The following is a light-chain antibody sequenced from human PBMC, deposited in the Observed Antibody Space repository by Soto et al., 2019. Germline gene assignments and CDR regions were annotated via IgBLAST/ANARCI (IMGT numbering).Light chain of an antibody. V-gene: IGKV3-20*01. Sequence: EIVLTQSPGTLSLSPGERVTLSCRASRSVSSSYLAWYQQKPGQAPRLLIYGASSRATGIPDRFSGSGSGTDFTLTISRLEPEDFAVYYCQQYGSSPPYTFGQGTKLEIK. CDR1: RSVSSSY. CDR3: QQYGSSPPYT. CDR2: GAS. J-gene: IGKJ2*01.